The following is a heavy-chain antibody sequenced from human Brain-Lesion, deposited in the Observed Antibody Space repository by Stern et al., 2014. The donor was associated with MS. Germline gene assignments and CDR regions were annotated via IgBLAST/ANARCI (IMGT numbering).Heavy chain of an antibody. CDR1: GGSTSRRSNY. J-gene: IGHJ6*02. V-gene: IGHV4-30-4*01. D-gene: IGHD5-12*01. Sequence: VQLVESGPGLVKPSQTLSLTCTVSGGSTSRRSNYWSWIRQPPGRGLEWIGSIYSSGNSFYNPSLKSRLTISLDTSQNQFSLRLNSGPATDTAVYYCARGPLEGIDIKPSFYAREVWGHGTRVPVSS. CDR3: ARGPLEGIDIKPSFYAREV. CDR2: IYSSGNS.